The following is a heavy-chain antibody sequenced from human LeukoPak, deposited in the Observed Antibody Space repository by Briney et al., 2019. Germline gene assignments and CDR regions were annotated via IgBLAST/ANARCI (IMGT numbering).Heavy chain of an antibody. J-gene: IGHJ4*02. CDR1: GGSISSYY. Sequence: SETLSLTCTVSGGSISSYYWSWIRQPPGKGLEWIGYVYYSGSTNYNPSLKSRVTISVDTSKSQFSLKLSSVTAADTAVYYCARSGSYYLGDFDYWGQGTLVTVSS. D-gene: IGHD1-26*01. CDR2: VYYSGST. CDR3: ARSGSYYLGDFDY. V-gene: IGHV4-59*01.